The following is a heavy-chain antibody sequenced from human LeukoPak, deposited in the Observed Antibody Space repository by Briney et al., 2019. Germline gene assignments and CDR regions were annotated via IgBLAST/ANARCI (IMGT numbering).Heavy chain of an antibody. Sequence: SETLSLTCTVSGGSISSSSYSWGWIRQPPGKGLEWIGSIYYSGSTYYNPSLKSRVTISVDTSKNQFSLKLSSVTAADTAVYYCARQGIAVAGEDYYYGMDVWGQGTTVTVSS. CDR1: GGSISSSSYS. CDR2: IYYSGST. V-gene: IGHV4-39*01. J-gene: IGHJ6*02. D-gene: IGHD6-19*01. CDR3: ARQGIAVAGEDYYYGMDV.